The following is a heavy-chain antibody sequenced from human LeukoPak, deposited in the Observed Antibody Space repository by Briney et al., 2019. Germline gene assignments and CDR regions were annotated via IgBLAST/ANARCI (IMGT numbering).Heavy chain of an antibody. CDR3: AKDRGGGSQLGDAYDV. Sequence: GRSLRLSCAASGFPFDEHAMHWVRQAPGKGLEWVSGISYSSETIGYVDSVKGRFTISRDNVRKSLYLQMNSLRIEDTALYYCAKDRGGGSQLGDAYDVWGQGTMVTVSS. D-gene: IGHD5-24*01. J-gene: IGHJ3*01. V-gene: IGHV3-9*01. CDR1: GFPFDEHA. CDR2: ISYSSETI.